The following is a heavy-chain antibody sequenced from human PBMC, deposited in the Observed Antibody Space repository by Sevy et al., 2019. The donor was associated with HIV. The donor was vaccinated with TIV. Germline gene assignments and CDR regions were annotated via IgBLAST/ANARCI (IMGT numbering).Heavy chain of an antibody. Sequence: ASVKVSCKVSGYTLSQLSLHWVRRAPGKGLEWIGSFEPEDAETIYAQKFQGRVTMTEDRSTDTAYMELSSLRSEDTAVYFCATTKDYYDSSGSPFDYWGQGTLVTVSS. CDR3: ATTKDYYDSSGSPFDY. D-gene: IGHD3-22*01. J-gene: IGHJ4*02. CDR2: FEPEDAET. CDR1: GYTLSQLS. V-gene: IGHV1-24*01.